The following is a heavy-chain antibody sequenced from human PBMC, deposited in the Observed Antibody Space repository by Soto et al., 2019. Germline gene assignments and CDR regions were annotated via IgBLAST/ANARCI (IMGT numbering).Heavy chain of an antibody. D-gene: IGHD2-15*01. V-gene: IGHV2-5*02. CDR1: GLSLSTSGVG. J-gene: IGHJ6*02. CDR3: ALVLVVVANYGMDV. CDR2: IYWDDDK. Sequence: QITLKESGPTMVKPTQTLTLTCTFSGLSLSTSGVGVGWIRQPPVKPLEGLALIYWDDDKRCSPSLTSRLTITKDTSKNQVVLTMTNMDPVDTATYYCALVLVVVANYGMDVWGQGTTVTVSS.